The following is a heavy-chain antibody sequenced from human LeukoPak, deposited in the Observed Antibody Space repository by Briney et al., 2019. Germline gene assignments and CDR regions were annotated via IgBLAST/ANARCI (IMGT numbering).Heavy chain of an antibody. D-gene: IGHD5-18*01. CDR1: GFTFSSYA. Sequence: GGSLRLSCVASGFTFSSYAMSWVRQAPGKGLEWVSTISSSGGSTYYADSVKGRFTISRGNSKNTLNLEMNGLRAEDTAVYYCAKGEYSYGYLFDYWGQGTLVTVSS. CDR2: ISSSGGST. CDR3: AKGEYSYGYLFDY. V-gene: IGHV3-23*01. J-gene: IGHJ4*02.